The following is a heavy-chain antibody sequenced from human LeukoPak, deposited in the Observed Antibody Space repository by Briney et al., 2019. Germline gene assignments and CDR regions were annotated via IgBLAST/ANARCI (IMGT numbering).Heavy chain of an antibody. Sequence: ASVKVSCKASGYTFTSNAMNWVRQAPGQGLEWMGWINTNTGNPTYAQGFTGRFVFSLDTSVSTAYLQISSLKAEVTAVYYCARDSKWDYDFWSGYRNWFDPWGQGTLVTVSS. D-gene: IGHD3-3*01. CDR1: GYTFTSNA. J-gene: IGHJ5*02. V-gene: IGHV7-4-1*02. CDR3: ARDSKWDYDFWSGYRNWFDP. CDR2: INTNTGNP.